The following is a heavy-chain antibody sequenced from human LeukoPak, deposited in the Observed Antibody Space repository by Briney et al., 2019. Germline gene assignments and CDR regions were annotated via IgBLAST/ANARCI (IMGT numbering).Heavy chain of an antibody. D-gene: IGHD3-10*01. V-gene: IGHV1-8*02. CDR2: MHPDNGNT. Sequence: ASVKVSCKASGYTFTSYDINWVRQATGQGLEWMGWMHPDNGNTGYAQKFQGRVTVTRNTSITTAYMELRSLRSDDTAVYYCARGHGSAFDPWGQGILVTVSS. J-gene: IGHJ5*02. CDR1: GYTFTSYD. CDR3: ARGHGSAFDP.